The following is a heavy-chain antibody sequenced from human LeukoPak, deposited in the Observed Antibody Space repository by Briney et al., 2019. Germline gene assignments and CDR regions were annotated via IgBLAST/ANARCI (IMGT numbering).Heavy chain of an antibody. CDR3: ARDRSLSVVRGVFDY. J-gene: IGHJ4*02. Sequence: SETLSLTCAVYGGSFSGYYWSWIRQPPGKGLEWIGEINHSGSTNYNPSLKSRVTISVDTSKNQFSLKLSSVTAADTAVYYCARDRSLSVVRGVFDYWGQGTLVTVSS. CDR1: GGSFSGYY. D-gene: IGHD3-10*01. CDR2: INHSGST. V-gene: IGHV4-34*01.